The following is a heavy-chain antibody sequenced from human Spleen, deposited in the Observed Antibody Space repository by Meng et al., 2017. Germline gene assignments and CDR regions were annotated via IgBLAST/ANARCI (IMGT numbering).Heavy chain of an antibody. V-gene: IGHV3-9*01. CDR3: AKDYGAMVHFDY. CDR2: ISWSSDSK. D-gene: IGHD5-18*01. CDR1: GFTFDDYA. Sequence: SLKISCAASGFTFDDYAMHWVRQAPGKGLEWVSGISWSSDSKVYADSVKGRFTISRDNAKNSLYLQMNSLRPEDTAFYYCAKDYGAMVHFDYWGQGTLVTVSS. J-gene: IGHJ4*02.